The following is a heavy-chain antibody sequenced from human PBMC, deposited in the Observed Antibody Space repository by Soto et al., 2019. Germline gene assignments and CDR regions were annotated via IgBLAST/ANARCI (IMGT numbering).Heavy chain of an antibody. Sequence: QVQLQESGPGLVKPSQTLSLTCTVSGGSITSGGYCWTWIRQHPMKGLEWMGHIYYSGSTSYNPSLKSRVTIAVDTSKNQFSLKRTSGTAADTAVYYCARDGDYYGSGSPPLLSKWGQGTLVTVSS. CDR2: IYYSGST. CDR1: GGSITSGGYC. CDR3: ARDGDYYGSGSPPLLSK. J-gene: IGHJ4*02. V-gene: IGHV4-31*03. D-gene: IGHD3-10*01.